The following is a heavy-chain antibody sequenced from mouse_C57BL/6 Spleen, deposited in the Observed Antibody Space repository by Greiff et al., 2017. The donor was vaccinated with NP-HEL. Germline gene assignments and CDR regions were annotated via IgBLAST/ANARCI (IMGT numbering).Heavy chain of an antibody. D-gene: IGHD2-2*01. CDR1: GFTFSSYA. Sequence: EVMLVESGEGLVKPGGSLKLSCAASGFTFSSYAMSWVRQTPEKRLEWVAYISSGGDYIYYADTVKGRFTISRDNARNTLYLQMSSLKSEDTDMYYCTRFGSTFDYWGQSTTLTVSS. J-gene: IGHJ2*01. CDR2: ISSGGDYI. V-gene: IGHV5-9-1*02. CDR3: TRFGSTFDY.